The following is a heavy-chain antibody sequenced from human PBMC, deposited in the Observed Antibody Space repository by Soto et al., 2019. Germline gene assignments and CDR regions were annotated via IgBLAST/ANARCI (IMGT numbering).Heavy chain of an antibody. V-gene: IGHV4-34*01. D-gene: IGHD6-6*01. Sequence: ASETLSLTCAVYGGSFSGYYWSWIRQPPGKGLEWIGEINHSGSTNYNPSLKSRVTISVDTSKNQFSLKLSSVTAADTAVYYCARTGNLIAARCYFFWREQYNWFDPWGQGTLVTVSS. J-gene: IGHJ5*02. CDR3: ARTGNLIAARCYFFWREQYNWFDP. CDR1: GGSFSGYY. CDR2: INHSGST.